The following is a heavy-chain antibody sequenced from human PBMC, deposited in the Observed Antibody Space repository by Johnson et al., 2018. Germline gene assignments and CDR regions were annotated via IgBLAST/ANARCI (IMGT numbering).Heavy chain of an antibody. Sequence: QEQLQQWGAGLLKPSETLSLTCAVYGGSFSGYYWSWMRQPPGKGLEWSGEINHSGSTNSNPSLKSRVTISVDTSKNKFSLKPSAVTAADTAVYYCAREPHTGYDSRAGAFDIWGQGTMVTVSS. CDR3: AREPHTGYDSRAGAFDI. V-gene: IGHV4-34*01. CDR2: INHSGST. CDR1: GGSFSGYY. J-gene: IGHJ3*02. D-gene: IGHD3-22*01.